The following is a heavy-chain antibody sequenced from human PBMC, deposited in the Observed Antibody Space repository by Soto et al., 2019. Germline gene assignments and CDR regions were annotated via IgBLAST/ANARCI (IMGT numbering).Heavy chain of an antibody. CDR1: GFTLSNYA. D-gene: IGHD1-1*01. CDR3: AKDAVSYNGIYDPFDN. Sequence: EVQLLESGGGLVQPGGSLRLSCVASGFTLSNYAMSWVRQAPGKGLEWVSVIDGDGSAKFADSVKGRLTVSRDNSKNTLYLQMDSLRAEDTAIYYCAKDAVSYNGIYDPFDNWGRGTMVTVSS. J-gene: IGHJ3*02. CDR2: IDGDGSA. V-gene: IGHV3-23*01.